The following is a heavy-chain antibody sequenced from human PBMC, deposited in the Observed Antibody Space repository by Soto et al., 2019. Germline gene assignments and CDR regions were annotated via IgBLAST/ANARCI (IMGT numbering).Heavy chain of an antibody. Sequence: QVQLQESGPGLVKPSQTLSLTCTVSGGSISSGGYYWIWIRQHPGKGLEWIGYIYYSGSTYYIPSLKSRVTIPVDTSKNHFSLKLSSVTAADTAVYYSARVRGGGPFDDWGQGTLVTVSS. CDR3: ARVRGGGPFDD. CDR1: GGSISSGGYY. J-gene: IGHJ4*02. CDR2: IYYSGST. V-gene: IGHV4-31*03. D-gene: IGHD1-26*01.